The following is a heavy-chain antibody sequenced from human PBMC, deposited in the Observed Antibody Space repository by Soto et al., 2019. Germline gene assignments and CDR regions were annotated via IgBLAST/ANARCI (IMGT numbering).Heavy chain of an antibody. D-gene: IGHD6-19*01. CDR3: ARGGLRGGSGWYWLDY. CDR2: IWYDGSNK. V-gene: IGHV3-33*03. J-gene: IGHJ4*02. Sequence: QVQLVESGGGVVQPGRSLRLSCAASGFTFSSYGMHWVRQAPGKGLEWVAVIWYDGSNKYYADSVKGRFTISRDNSKNPLYVQGNSLRAEDRAVYYWARGGLRGGSGWYWLDYWGQGTLVTVSS. CDR1: GFTFSSYG.